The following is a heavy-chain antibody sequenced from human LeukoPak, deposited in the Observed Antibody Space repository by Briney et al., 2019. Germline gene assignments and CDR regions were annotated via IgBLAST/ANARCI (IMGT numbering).Heavy chain of an antibody. J-gene: IGHJ6*02. Sequence: PGGSLRLSCAASGFTFSSYSMNWVRQAPGKGLEWVSSISSSSSYIYYADSVKGRFTISRDNAKNSLYLQMNSLRAEDTAVYYCARVSPVSYGSGRRYYYYGMDVWGQGTTVTVSS. D-gene: IGHD3-10*01. CDR3: ARVSPVSYGSGRRYYYYGMDV. V-gene: IGHV3-21*01. CDR2: ISSSSSYI. CDR1: GFTFSSYS.